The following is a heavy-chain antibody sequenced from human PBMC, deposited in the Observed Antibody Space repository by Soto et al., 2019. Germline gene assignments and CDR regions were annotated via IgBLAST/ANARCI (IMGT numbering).Heavy chain of an antibody. CDR1: GASISSGDYY. J-gene: IGHJ4*02. Sequence: QVQLQESGPGLVKPSQTLSLSCTVSGASISSGDYYWSWIRQPPGKGPEWIGYIYYTGNTVFNPSLKSRVSISVDTSKNQFSLKLNPVTAADTAVYYCSSLPDGYTSGLDYWGQGTLVTVSS. CDR2: IYYTGNT. CDR3: SSLPDGYTSGLDY. V-gene: IGHV4-30-4*01. D-gene: IGHD5-12*01.